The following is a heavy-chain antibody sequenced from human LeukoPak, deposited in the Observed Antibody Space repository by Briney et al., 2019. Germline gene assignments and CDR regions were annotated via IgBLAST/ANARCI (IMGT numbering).Heavy chain of an antibody. CDR3: AKGAGRLERVGATTPLDY. J-gene: IGHJ4*02. V-gene: IGHV3-30*18. CDR1: GFTFSSYG. Sequence: GGSLRLSCAASGFTFSSYGMHWVRQAPGKGLEWVSVISYDGSSKYYADSVKGRFTISRDNSKNTLYLQMNSLRAEDTALYYCAKGAGRLERVGATTPLDYWGQGTLVTVSS. D-gene: IGHD1-26*01. CDR2: ISYDGSSK.